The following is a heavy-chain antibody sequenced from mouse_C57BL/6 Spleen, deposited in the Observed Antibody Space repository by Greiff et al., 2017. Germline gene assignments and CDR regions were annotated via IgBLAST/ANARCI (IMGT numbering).Heavy chain of an antibody. CDR2: IRNNANGYTT. J-gene: IGHJ1*03. V-gene: IGHV7-3*01. D-gene: IGHD1-1*01. Sequence: EVQLVESGGGLVQPGGSLSLSCAASGFTFTAYYMSWVRPPPGKALEWLGFIRNNANGYTTESSASVQGRFTISRDNSQSILELQRNARRAEESATYYCARWDGDWYFDVWGTGTTVTVSS. CDR1: GFTFTAYY. CDR3: ARWDGDWYFDV.